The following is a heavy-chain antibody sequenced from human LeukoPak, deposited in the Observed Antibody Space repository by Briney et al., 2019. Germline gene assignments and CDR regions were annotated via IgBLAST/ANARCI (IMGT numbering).Heavy chain of an antibody. CDR2: IYYSGST. J-gene: IGHJ4*02. CDR3: TRMTTGHDY. V-gene: IGHV4-39*07. CDR1: GGAISNSELY. D-gene: IGHD4-17*01. Sequence: SETLSLTCTVSGGAISNSELYWGWVRQPPGKGLEWIAMIYYSGSTYSNPSLKSRVTPSIDTSRKQFSLNLRSVTVADAGIYYCTRMTTGHDYWGQGTLVTVSS.